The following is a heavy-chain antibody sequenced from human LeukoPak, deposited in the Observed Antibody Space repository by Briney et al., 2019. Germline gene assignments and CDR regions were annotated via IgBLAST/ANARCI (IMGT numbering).Heavy chain of an antibody. CDR1: GFTFSSYA. D-gene: IGHD2-2*01. CDR2: IRYDESKK. CDR3: AKRACSITSCYPYYFDN. J-gene: IGHJ4*02. Sequence: GGSLRLSCAASGFTFSSYAMHWVRQAPGKGLEWVAFIRYDESKKYYADSVKGRFTISRDNSKNTLSLQMNSLRAEDTAVYYCAKRACSITSCYPYYFDNWGQGTLVTVSS. V-gene: IGHV3-30*02.